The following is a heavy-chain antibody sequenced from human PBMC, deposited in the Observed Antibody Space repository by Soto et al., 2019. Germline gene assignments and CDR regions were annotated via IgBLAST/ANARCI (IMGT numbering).Heavy chain of an antibody. D-gene: IGHD2-2*01. CDR3: ARHEGVPAADGLEV. V-gene: IGHV5-10-1*01. Sequence: EVQLVQSGAEVKKPGESLRISCQGSGYSFTSYWITWVRQLPVKGLEWMGRIDPSDSYTTYSPSFQGHISFSADTSISTAYLHWSSLKASDTAVYYCARHEGVPAADGLEVWGQGTTVTVSS. CDR1: GYSFTSYW. J-gene: IGHJ6*02. CDR2: IDPSDSYT.